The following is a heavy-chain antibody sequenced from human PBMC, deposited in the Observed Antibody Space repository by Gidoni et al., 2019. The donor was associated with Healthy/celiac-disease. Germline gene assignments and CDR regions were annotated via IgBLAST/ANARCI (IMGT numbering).Heavy chain of an antibody. D-gene: IGHD3-22*01. CDR1: GYTFTSYY. CDR3: AREPGGSSGSAGVALDY. V-gene: IGHV1-46*01. J-gene: IGHJ4*02. CDR2: INPSGGST. Sequence: QVQLVQSGAEVKKPGASVKVSCKASGYTFTSYYMHWVRQAPGQGLEWMGIINPSGGSTSYAQKFQGRVTMTRDTSTSTVYMELSSLRSEDTAVYYCAREPGGSSGSAGVALDYWGQGTLVTVSS.